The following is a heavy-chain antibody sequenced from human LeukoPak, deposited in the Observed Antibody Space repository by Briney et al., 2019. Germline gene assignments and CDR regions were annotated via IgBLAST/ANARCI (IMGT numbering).Heavy chain of an antibody. D-gene: IGHD3-9*01. CDR2: IYYSGST. Sequence: SETLSLTCTVSGGSISSSSYYWGWIRQPPGKGLEWIGSIYYSGSTYNNPSLKSRVTISVDTSKNQFSLKLSSVTAADTAVYYCATTGVYYDILTGYYQNFDYWGQGTLVTVSS. CDR3: ATTGVYYDILTGYYQNFDY. J-gene: IGHJ4*02. CDR1: GGSISSSSYY. V-gene: IGHV4-39*01.